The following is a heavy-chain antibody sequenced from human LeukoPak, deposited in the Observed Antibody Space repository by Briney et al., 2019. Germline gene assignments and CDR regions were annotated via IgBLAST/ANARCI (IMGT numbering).Heavy chain of an antibody. CDR3: ASIGGGSYSVVDY. V-gene: IGHV4-59*01. Sequence: SETLSLTCAVYGGSFSGYYWSWIRQPPGKGLEWIGYIYYSGSTNYNPSLKSRVTISVDTSKNQFSLKLSSVTAADTAVYYCASIGGGSYSVVDYWGQGTLVTVSS. CDR2: IYYSGST. CDR1: GGSFSGYY. D-gene: IGHD1-26*01. J-gene: IGHJ4*02.